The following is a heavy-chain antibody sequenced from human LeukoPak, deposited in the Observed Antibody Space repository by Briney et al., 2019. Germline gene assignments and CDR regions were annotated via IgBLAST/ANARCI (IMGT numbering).Heavy chain of an antibody. Sequence: SETLSLTCTVSGDSVSSDSYYWSSIRQPPGTGLEWIGYIYYSGTTKQNPSLKSRVTLSVDTSKNQLYLKLSSVTAADTAVYYCARDSRGYYDSSGYFDHWGQGTLVTVSS. V-gene: IGHV4-61*01. CDR3: ARDSRGYYDSSGYFDH. D-gene: IGHD3-22*01. CDR2: IYYSGTT. CDR1: GDSVSSDSYY. J-gene: IGHJ4*02.